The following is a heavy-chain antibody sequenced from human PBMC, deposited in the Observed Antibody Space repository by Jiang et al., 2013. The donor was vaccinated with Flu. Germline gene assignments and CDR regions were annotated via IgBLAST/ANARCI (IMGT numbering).Heavy chain of an antibody. D-gene: IGHD3-3*01. Sequence: VQLLESGGGLVQPGGSLRLSCAASGFTFSSYAMSWVRQAPGKGLEWVSAISGSGGSTYYADSVKGRFTISRDNSKNTLYLQMNSLRAEDTAVYYCAKDRKVFGVVIEYYFDYWGQGTLVTVSS. J-gene: IGHJ4*02. CDR2: ISGSGGST. V-gene: IGHV3-23*01. CDR3: AKDRKVFGVVIEYYFDY. CDR1: GFTFSSYA.